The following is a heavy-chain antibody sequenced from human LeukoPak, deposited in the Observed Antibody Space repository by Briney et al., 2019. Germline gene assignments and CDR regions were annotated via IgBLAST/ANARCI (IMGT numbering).Heavy chain of an antibody. CDR3: ARGVMITFGGVIVKGRNWFDP. V-gene: IGHV4-34*01. CDR2: INHSGST. CDR1: GGSFSGYY. D-gene: IGHD3-16*02. Sequence: SETLSLTCAVHGGSFSGYYWSWIRQPPGKGLEWIGEINHSGSTNYNPSLKSRVTISVDTSKNQFSLKLSSVTAADTAVYYCARGVMITFGGVIVKGRNWFDPWGQGTLVTVSS. J-gene: IGHJ5*02.